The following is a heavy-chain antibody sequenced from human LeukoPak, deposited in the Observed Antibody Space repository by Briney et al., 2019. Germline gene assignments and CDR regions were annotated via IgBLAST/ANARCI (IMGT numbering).Heavy chain of an antibody. D-gene: IGHD6-13*01. CDR2: ISAYNGNT. V-gene: IGHV1-18*01. CDR1: GYTFTSYG. CDR3: ARELGYSSSWARYYYYMDV. Sequence: GASVKVSCKASGYTFTSYGISWVRQAPGQGLEWMGWISAYNGNTNYAQKLQGRVTMTTDTSTSTAYMELRSLRSDDTAVYYCARELGYSSSWARYYYYMDVWGKGTTVTVSS. J-gene: IGHJ6*03.